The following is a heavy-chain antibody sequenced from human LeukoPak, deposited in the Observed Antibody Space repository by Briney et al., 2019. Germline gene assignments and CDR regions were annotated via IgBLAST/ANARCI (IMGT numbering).Heavy chain of an antibody. CDR2: INHSGST. V-gene: IGHV4-34*01. D-gene: IGHD2-15*01. Sequence: PSETLSLTCAVYGGSFSGYYRSWIRQPPGKGLEWIGEINHSGSTNYNPSLKSRVTISVDTSKNQFSLKLSSVTAADTAVYYCARTDCSGGSCYQNWGQGTLVTVSS. CDR3: ARTDCSGGSCYQN. CDR1: GGSFSGYY. J-gene: IGHJ4*02.